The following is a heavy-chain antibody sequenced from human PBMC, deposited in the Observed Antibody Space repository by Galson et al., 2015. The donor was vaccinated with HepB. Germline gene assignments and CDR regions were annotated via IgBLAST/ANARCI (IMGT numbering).Heavy chain of an antibody. J-gene: IGHJ4*02. CDR1: GFSLSTSGVG. V-gene: IGHV2-5*02. CDR3: AHLNYDYVWGSYRSSKVGLKFDY. D-gene: IGHD3-16*02. Sequence: PALVNPTQTLTLTCTFSGFSLSTSGVGVGWIRQPPGEALEWLALIYWDDDKHYSPSLKSRLTITKDTSKNQVVLTMTNMDPVDTATYYCAHLNYDYVWGSYRSSKVGLKFDYWGQGTLVAVSS. CDR2: IYWDDDK.